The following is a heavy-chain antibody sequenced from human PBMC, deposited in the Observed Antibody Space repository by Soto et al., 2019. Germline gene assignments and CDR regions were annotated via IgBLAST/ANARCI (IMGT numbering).Heavy chain of an antibody. Sequence: EVQLLESGGGLVQPGGSLRLSCAVSRFTFSNYAVTWVRQAPGKELEWVSTISGSGGSTYYADSVKGRFTISRDNSKNTLYLQMNSLRAEDTAVYYCAKDQGSSWYEIDYWGQGTLVTVSS. J-gene: IGHJ4*02. V-gene: IGHV3-23*01. CDR1: RFTFSNYA. D-gene: IGHD6-13*01. CDR2: ISGSGGST. CDR3: AKDQGSSWYEIDY.